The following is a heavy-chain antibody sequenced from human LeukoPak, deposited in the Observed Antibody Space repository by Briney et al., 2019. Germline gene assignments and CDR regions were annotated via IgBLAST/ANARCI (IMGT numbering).Heavy chain of an antibody. CDR3: VRERFNNDYEA. J-gene: IGHJ5*02. V-gene: IGHV3-64*01. CDR2: ISSNGGIT. CDR1: GFTFRNYA. Sequence: PGGSLRLSCAASGFTFRNYAMHWVRQAPGKGLEYVSAISSNGGITYYANSVKGRFTISRDNSRNTLDLQMNSLRVEDTAVYYCVRERFNNDYEAWGQGILVTVSS. D-gene: IGHD3-22*01.